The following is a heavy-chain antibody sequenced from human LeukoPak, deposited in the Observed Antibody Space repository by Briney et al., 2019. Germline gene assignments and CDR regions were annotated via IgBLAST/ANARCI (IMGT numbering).Heavy chain of an antibody. V-gene: IGHV3-48*01. CDR1: GFTFTNYN. D-gene: IGHD2-15*01. CDR3: AATRGGQSTFDY. CDR2: VSINSRAI. Sequence: PGGSLRLSCTTSGFTFTNYNMNWVRQAPGKGLEWVSYVSINSRAIYYADSVKGRFTISRDNANNSVFLQMNSLRIEDTAVYYCAATRGGQSTFDYWGQGTLVTVSS. J-gene: IGHJ4*02.